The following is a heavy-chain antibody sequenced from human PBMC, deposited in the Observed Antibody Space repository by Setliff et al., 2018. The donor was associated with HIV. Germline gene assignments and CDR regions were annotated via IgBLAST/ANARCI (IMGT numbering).Heavy chain of an antibody. D-gene: IGHD3-10*01. CDR3: ARGVRGVIIDWYYFDY. J-gene: IGHJ4*02. CDR1: GASISTYY. V-gene: IGHV4-59*01. CDR2: IYSSGMTSGST. Sequence: PSETLSLTCTVPGASISTYYWSWIRQTPRKGLEWIGYIYSSGMTSGSTNYNPSLKSRVTISVDTSKNQFSLKLSSVTAADTAVYYCARGVRGVIIDWYYFDYWGQGTLVTVSS.